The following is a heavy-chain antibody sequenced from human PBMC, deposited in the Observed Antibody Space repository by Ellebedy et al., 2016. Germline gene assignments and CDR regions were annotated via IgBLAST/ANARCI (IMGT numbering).Heavy chain of an antibody. V-gene: IGHV4-59*12. J-gene: IGHJ6*02. CDR3: AGSWEWFEAYYYGMDV. CDR1: GGSISGYY. D-gene: IGHD3-10*01. Sequence: SETLSLXXTVSGGSISGYYWSWIRQPAGKGLEWIGEINYSGSTNYNPSLKSRVTISVDRSKNQFSLMLSSVTAADTAVYYCAGSWEWFEAYYYGMDVWGQGTTVTVSS. CDR2: INYSGST.